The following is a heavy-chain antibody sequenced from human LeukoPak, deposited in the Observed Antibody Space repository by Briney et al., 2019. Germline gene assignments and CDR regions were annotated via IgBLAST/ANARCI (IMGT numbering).Heavy chain of an antibody. CDR1: GASIMSHEY. CDR2: IHRGGTT. V-gene: IGHV4-59*11. D-gene: IGHD2-8*01. J-gene: IGHJ5*02. Sequence: SETLSLTCAVSGASIMSHEYWNWIRQPPRKGLEWIGFIHRGGTTNYNPSLEGRVAISVDTSKNQFSLTLTSVTDADTAVYYCARNTNGLGDVNWFDPWGQGTLATVSS. CDR3: ARNTNGLGDVNWFDP.